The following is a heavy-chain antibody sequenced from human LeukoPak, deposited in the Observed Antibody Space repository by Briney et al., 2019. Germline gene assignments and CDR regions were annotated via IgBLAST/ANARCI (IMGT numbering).Heavy chain of an antibody. CDR1: DGSISSYY. V-gene: IGHV4-59*08. Sequence: SETLSLTCTASDGSISSYYWSWIRQPPGKGLEWIGYIYYSGSTNYNPSLKSRVTISVDTSKNQFSLKLSSVTAADTAVYYCARAQASSTSLYYYGMDVWGQGTTVTVSS. J-gene: IGHJ6*02. CDR2: IYYSGST. CDR3: ARAQASSTSLYYYGMDV. D-gene: IGHD2-2*01.